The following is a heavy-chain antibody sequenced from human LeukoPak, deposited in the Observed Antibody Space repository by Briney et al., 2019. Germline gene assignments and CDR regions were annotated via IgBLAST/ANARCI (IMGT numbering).Heavy chain of an antibody. CDR3: ARDGPLLAGGVGYFDY. CDR2: IWYDGSNK. J-gene: IGHJ4*02. V-gene: IGHV3-33*01. CDR1: GFTFSSYG. D-gene: IGHD6-13*01. Sequence: GRSLRLSCAASGFTFSSYGMHWVRQAPGKGLEWVAVIWYDGSNKYYADSVKGRFTISRDNSKNTLYLQMNSLRAEDTAVYYCARDGPLLAGGVGYFDYWGQETLVTVSS.